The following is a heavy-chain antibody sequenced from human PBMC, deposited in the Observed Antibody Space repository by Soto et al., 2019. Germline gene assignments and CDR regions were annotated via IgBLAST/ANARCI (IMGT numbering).Heavy chain of an antibody. V-gene: IGHV3-33*08. CDR2: IWYDGSNK. CDR3: ARDRAVAVRGWFDP. Sequence: PGGSLRLSCAASGFTFSSYGMHWVRQAPGKGLEWVAVIWYDGSNKYYADSVKGRFTISRDNSKNTLYLQMNSLRAEDTAVYYCARDRAVAVRGWFDPWGQGTLVTVSS. J-gene: IGHJ5*02. D-gene: IGHD6-19*01. CDR1: GFTFSSYG.